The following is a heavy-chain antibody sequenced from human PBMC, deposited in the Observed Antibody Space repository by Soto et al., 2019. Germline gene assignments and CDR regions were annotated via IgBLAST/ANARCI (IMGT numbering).Heavy chain of an antibody. CDR1: GFPLSTYG. J-gene: IGHJ6*02. V-gene: IGHV3-23*01. CDR3: VRIRGYWYGLDV. CDR2: ITGTGGNT. Sequence: GGSLRLSCAASGFPLSTYGMTWVRQAPGKGLEWVSAITGTGGNTYYVDSVKGRFTSSRDNSKNMLYLQVNSLRVEDTAVYYCVRIRGYWYGLDVWGQGTTVTV.